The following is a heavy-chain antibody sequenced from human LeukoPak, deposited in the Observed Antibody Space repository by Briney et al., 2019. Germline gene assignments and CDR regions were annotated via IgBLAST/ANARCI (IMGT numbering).Heavy chain of an antibody. V-gene: IGHV6-1*01. CDR3: AREASGTPGYFDS. J-gene: IGHJ4*02. CDR2: TYYRSKWYN. D-gene: IGHD1/OR15-1a*01. CDR1: GDSVSSKSAA. Sequence: SQTLSLTCAISGDSVSSKSAAWSWIRQSPSRGLEWLGRTYYRSKWYNDYAISVKSRITINPDTSKNQVSLQLNTVTLEDTAVYYCAREASGTPGYFDSWGQGTLVTVSS.